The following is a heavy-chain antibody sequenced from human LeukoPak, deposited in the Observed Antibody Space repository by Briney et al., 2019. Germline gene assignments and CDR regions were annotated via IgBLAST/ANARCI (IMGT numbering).Heavy chain of an antibody. CDR3: ARDIRTGTSYGMDV. CDR2: INPNSGGT. V-gene: IGHV1-2*02. J-gene: IGHJ6*02. CDR1: GYKFTGYC. D-gene: IGHD1-7*01. Sequence: VSVKVSCKASGYKFTGYCIHWVRQAPGQGLEWMGCINPNSGGTTYAQKFQGRVTMTRDTSISTGYMELSRLRSDDTAVYYCARDIRTGTSYGMDVWGQGTTVTVSS.